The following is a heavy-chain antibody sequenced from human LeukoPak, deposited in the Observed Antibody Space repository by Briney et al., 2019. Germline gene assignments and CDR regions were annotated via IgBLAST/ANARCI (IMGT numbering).Heavy chain of an antibody. Sequence: MAGGSLRFSCAAPGFTFTNAWLSWVRQGQGKGREWCGRITSKTDGGTIAYAEPVNGRFTISRDDSKNTLFLQMNSLNTEDTAVYYCTSSPQGASSAKIDCWGQGTLVTVSS. J-gene: IGHJ4*02. CDR3: TSSPQGASSAKIDC. CDR2: ITSKTDGGTI. CDR1: GFTFTNAW. D-gene: IGHD1-26*01. V-gene: IGHV3-15*01.